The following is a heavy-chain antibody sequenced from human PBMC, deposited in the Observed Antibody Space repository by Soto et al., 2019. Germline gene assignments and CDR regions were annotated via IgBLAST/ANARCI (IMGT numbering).Heavy chain of an antibody. V-gene: IGHV4-4*07. CDR3: ARDIGSYAYAEGY. Sequence: PSETLSLTCSVSGGSINSYWWSWTRQPAGKGLEWIGRVYSSGTTDYNPSLNSRATMSVETSKNQFSLKLTSVTAADTAVYYCARDIGSYAYAEGYWGQGIQVTSPQ. J-gene: IGHJ4*02. D-gene: IGHD2-2*01. CDR1: GGSINSYW. CDR2: VYSSGTT.